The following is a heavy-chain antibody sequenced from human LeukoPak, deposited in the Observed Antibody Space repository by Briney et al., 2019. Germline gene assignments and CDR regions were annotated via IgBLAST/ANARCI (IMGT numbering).Heavy chain of an antibody. Sequence: SGPTLVKPTQTLTLTCSFSGISLSTNGVGVGWIRQPPGKALEWLALIYSNDDKRYSPFLESRLTITEDTSRNEVALTMTNMDPVDTATYYCARGDTSGYAWFDPWGQGTLVTVSS. CDR1: GISLSTNGVG. D-gene: IGHD3-22*01. V-gene: IGHV2-5*01. J-gene: IGHJ5*02. CDR2: IYSNDDK. CDR3: ARGDTSGYAWFDP.